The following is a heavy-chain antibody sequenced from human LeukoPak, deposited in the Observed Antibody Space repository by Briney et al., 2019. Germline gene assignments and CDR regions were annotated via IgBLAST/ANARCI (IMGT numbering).Heavy chain of an antibody. CDR1: GVSISRSNYY. V-gene: IGHV4-39*01. CDR3: ARHGGDLGYCTSSICYDDWYFDL. Sequence: SETLSLTCTVSGVSISRSNYYWGWIRQPPGKGLDWFGPMSFSGTIFYNPSLKSRVTVSADMSKNQFSLRLRSVTAADTSVFYCARHGGDLGYCTSSICYDDWYFDLWGRGTVVTVSS. J-gene: IGHJ2*01. CDR2: MSFSGTI. D-gene: IGHD2-2*01.